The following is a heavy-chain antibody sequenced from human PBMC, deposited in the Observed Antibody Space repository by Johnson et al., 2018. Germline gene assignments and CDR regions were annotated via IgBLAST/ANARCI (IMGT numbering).Heavy chain of an antibody. Sequence: QVQLVESGGGVVQPGRSLRLSCAASGFTFSSYGMHWVRQAPGKGLEWVAVIWYDGSNKYYADSVKGRFTISRDNSKNTLYLKMNSLRAEDTAGYYCARDLRDIVVVPAAIRGYYYYGMDVWGQGTTVTVSS. V-gene: IGHV3-33*01. CDR2: IWYDGSNK. CDR3: ARDLRDIVVVPAAIRGYYYYGMDV. J-gene: IGHJ6*02. D-gene: IGHD2-2*02. CDR1: GFTFSSYG.